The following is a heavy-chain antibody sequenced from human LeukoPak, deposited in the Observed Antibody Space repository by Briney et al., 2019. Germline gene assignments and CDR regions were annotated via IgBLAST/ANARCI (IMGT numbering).Heavy chain of an antibody. CDR2: IYTSGST. CDR3: ARENLAAAGTRGGYYYYYYMDV. CDR1: GGSISSYY. D-gene: IGHD6-13*01. J-gene: IGHJ6*03. V-gene: IGHV4-4*07. Sequence: PSETPSLTCTVSGGSISSYYWSWIRQPAGKGLEWIGRIYTSGSTNYNPSLKSRVTMSVDTSKNQFSLKLSSVTAADTAVYYCARENLAAAGTRGGYYYYYYMDVWGKGTTVTVSS.